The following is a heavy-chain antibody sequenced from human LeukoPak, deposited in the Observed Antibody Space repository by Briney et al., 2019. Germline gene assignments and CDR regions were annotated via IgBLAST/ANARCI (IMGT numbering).Heavy chain of an antibody. CDR3: ARLHDRYYSGSGFDY. J-gene: IGHJ4*02. CDR1: GFTFDDYG. CDR2: INWNGGGT. Sequence: GGSLRLSCAASGFTFDDYGMSWVRQAPGKGLEWVSGINWNGGGTGYADSVKGRFTIARDNAKNSLYLVMNSLRAEDTAFYYCARLHDRYYSGSGFDYWGQGTLVTVSS. V-gene: IGHV3-20*04. D-gene: IGHD3-10*01.